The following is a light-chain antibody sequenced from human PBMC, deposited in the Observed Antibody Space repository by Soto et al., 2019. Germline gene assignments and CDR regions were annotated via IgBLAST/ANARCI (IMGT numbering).Light chain of an antibody. CDR2: KVS. Sequence: DIVLTQTPLSSPVTLGQPASISCRSSQSLVHSDGNTYLSWFHQRPGQPPRLLIDKVSNRFSGXPXRXXGSGAGTDFTMKISRVEAEAVGIYFCMQATPYRPYTFGQGTKLEIK. V-gene: IGKV2-24*01. J-gene: IGKJ2*01. CDR1: QSLVHSDGNTY. CDR3: MQATPYRPYT.